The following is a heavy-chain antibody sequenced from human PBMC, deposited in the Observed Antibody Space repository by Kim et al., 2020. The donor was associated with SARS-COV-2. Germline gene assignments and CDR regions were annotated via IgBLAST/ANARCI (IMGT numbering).Heavy chain of an antibody. J-gene: IGHJ4*02. V-gene: IGHV4-39*01. D-gene: IGHD3-3*01. CDR3: ARQYGNYDFWSGSDGGDY. CDR1: GDSISSSTYY. CDR2: MYYSGSTY. Sequence: SETLSLTCTVSGDSISSSTYYWGWIRQPPGKGLEWIGSMYYSGSTYYYNPSLKSRVTISVDTSKNQFSLKLSSVTAADTAVYYCARQYGNYDFWSGSDGGDYWGQGTLVTVSS.